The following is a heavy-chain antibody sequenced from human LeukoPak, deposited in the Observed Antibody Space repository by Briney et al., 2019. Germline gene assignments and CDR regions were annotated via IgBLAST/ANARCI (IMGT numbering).Heavy chain of an antibody. D-gene: IGHD2-2*01. Sequence: GGSLRLSCAASGFTFSSYSMNWVRQAPGKGLEWVSYISSSSSTIYYADPVKGRFTISRDNAKNSLYLQMNSLRAEDTAVYYCARDLFVVVPAANGFDYWGQGTLVTVSS. J-gene: IGHJ4*02. CDR2: ISSSSSTI. CDR1: GFTFSSYS. CDR3: ARDLFVVVPAANGFDY. V-gene: IGHV3-48*01.